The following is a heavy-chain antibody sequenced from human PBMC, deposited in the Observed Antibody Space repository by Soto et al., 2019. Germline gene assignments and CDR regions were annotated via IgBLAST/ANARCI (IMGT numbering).Heavy chain of an antibody. CDR3: AREIERLLGY. J-gene: IGHJ4*02. V-gene: IGHV3-30*04. Sequence: QVQLVESGGGVVQPGRSLRLSCAASGFTFSSYAMHWVRQAPGKGLEWVAVISYDGRNKYYEDSVKGRFTISRDNSKNTLYLQMNSLRAEDTGVYYCAREIERLLGYWGQRTLVTVSS. CDR1: GFTFSSYA. CDR2: ISYDGRNK. D-gene: IGHD3-3*01.